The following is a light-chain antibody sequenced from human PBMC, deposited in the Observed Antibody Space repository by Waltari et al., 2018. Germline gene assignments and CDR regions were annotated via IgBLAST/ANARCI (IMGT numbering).Light chain of an antibody. J-gene: IGKJ4*01. CDR3: QQYDGEVVT. CDR2: GTS. V-gene: IGKV3-20*01. Sequence: EIVLTQSPGTLSLSPGERATLSCRASQSVTSISLSWYQQKLGQAPRLLIYGTSSRATGTPGRFSGSGSGTDFTLTISRLEPEDVAVYYCQQYDGEVVTFGGGTKVEI. CDR1: QSVTSIS.